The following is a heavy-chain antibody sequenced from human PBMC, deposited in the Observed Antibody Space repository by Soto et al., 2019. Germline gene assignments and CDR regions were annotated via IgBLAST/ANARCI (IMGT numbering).Heavy chain of an antibody. CDR3: ATAGLGYYDSSSYFRY. J-gene: IGHJ4*02. V-gene: IGHV3-53*02. CDR1: GLTVSTNY. D-gene: IGHD3-22*01. CDR2: IHSAGYT. Sequence: EVQVVETGGSLIQPGGSLRLSCAVSGLTVSTNYMSWVRQAPGKGLEWVSVIHSAGYTYYADSVKGRFTLTRDHSKNTLYLQMNSLRADDTAVYFCATAGLGYYDSSSYFRYWGQGTLVTVSS.